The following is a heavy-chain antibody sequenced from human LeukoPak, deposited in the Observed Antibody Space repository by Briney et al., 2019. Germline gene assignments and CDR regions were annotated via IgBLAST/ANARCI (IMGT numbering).Heavy chain of an antibody. V-gene: IGHV3-7*01. J-gene: IGHJ6*03. CDR3: AELGITMIGGV. Sequence: HGGSLRLSCAASGFTFTNYWMSWVRQAPGKGLELVANIKQDRSEKYYVDSVKGRFTISRDNAKNSLYLQMNSLRAEDTAVYYCAELGITMIGGVWGKGTTVTISS. CDR1: GFTFTNYW. D-gene: IGHD3-10*02. CDR2: IKQDRSEK.